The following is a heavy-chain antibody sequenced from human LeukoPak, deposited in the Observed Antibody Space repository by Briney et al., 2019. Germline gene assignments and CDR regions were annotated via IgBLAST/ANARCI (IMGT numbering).Heavy chain of an antibody. CDR3: AREASRYGSGPPDY. Sequence: SETLSLTCTVSGVSISSGGYYWSWIRQHPGKGLEWIGYIYYSGSTYYNPYLKSRVTISVDTSKNQFSLKLSSVTAADTAVYYCAREASRYGSGPPDYWGQGTLVTVSS. V-gene: IGHV4-31*03. D-gene: IGHD3-10*01. CDR2: IYYSGST. J-gene: IGHJ4*02. CDR1: GVSISSGGYY.